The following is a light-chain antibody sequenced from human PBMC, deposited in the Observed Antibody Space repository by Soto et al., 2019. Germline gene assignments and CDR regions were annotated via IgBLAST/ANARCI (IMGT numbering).Light chain of an antibody. J-gene: IGLJ1*01. CDR3: SSYTSISNYV. Sequence: QSSLTQPASVSGSPGQSITISCTGTSSDVGDYNHVSWYQHHPGKAPKLIIYEVNNRPSGVSNRLSGCKSVSTASLTISGLQAEDEVGHYCSSYTSISNYVFGTGTKVTV. V-gene: IGLV2-14*01. CDR1: SSDVGDYNH. CDR2: EVN.